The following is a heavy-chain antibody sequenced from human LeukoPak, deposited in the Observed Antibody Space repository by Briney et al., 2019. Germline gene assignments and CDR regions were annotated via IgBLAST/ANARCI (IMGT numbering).Heavy chain of an antibody. D-gene: IGHD3-10*01. CDR2: ISYDVGVK. CDR3: VREGYYHSGSLPTFYFDY. CDR1: GFDFHNYV. V-gene: IGHV3-30-3*01. Sequence: HPGGSLRLSCAASGFDFHNYVIHWVRQAPGKGLEWVAVISYDVGVKYHADSVKGRFTISRDSSSKTVYLQMNSLRTEDTAVYYCVREGYYHSGSLPTFYFDYWGQGTLVTVSS. J-gene: IGHJ4*02.